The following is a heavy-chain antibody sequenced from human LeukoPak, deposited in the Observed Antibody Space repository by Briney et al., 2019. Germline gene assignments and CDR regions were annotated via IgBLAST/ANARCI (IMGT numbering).Heavy chain of an antibody. J-gene: IGHJ5*02. V-gene: IGHV1-2*02. Sequence: ASVKVSCKASGYTFTSYGISWVRQAPGQGLEWMGWINPNSGDTNYARLFQGRVTMTRDTSISTAYMELTRLTSDDTAVYYCARWGRFGSGSSRWFDPWGQGTLVTVSS. D-gene: IGHD3-10*01. CDR2: INPNSGDT. CDR1: GYTFTSYG. CDR3: ARWGRFGSGSSRWFDP.